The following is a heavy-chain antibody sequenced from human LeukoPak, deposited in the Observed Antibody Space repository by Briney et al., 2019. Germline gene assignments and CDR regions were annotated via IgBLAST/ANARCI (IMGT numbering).Heavy chain of an antibody. V-gene: IGHV1-3*01. Sequence: GASVKVSCKASGYTFTSYAMHWVRQAPGQRLEWMGWINAGNGNTKYSQKFQGRVTITRDTSASTAYMELSSLRSEDTAVYYCARGRTPITMIVVVINPDAFDIWGQGTMVTVSS. J-gene: IGHJ3*02. CDR2: INAGNGNT. CDR1: GYTFTSYA. CDR3: ARGRTPITMIVVVINPDAFDI. D-gene: IGHD3-22*01.